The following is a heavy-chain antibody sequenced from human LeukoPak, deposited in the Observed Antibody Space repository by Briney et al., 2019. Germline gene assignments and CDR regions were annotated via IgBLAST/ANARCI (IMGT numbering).Heavy chain of an antibody. CDR1: GYTFTGYY. D-gene: IGHD3-10*01. CDR2: INPNSGGT. V-gene: IGHV1-2*02. CDR3: ARAHTQLLWFGNGAFDI. J-gene: IGHJ3*02. Sequence: ASVKVSCKASGYTFTGYYMHWVRQAPGQGLEWMGWINPNSGGTNYAQKFQGRVTMTRDTSISTAYMELSRLRSDDTAVYYCARAHTQLLWFGNGAFDIWGQGTMVTVSS.